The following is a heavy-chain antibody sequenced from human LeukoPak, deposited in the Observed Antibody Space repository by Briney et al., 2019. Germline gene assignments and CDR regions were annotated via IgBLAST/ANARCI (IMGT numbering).Heavy chain of an antibody. CDR2: ISYDGSNK. J-gene: IGHJ4*02. V-gene: IGHV3-30*18. D-gene: IGHD6-13*01. CDR1: GFTFSSYG. Sequence: GGSQRLSCAASGFTFSSYGMHWVRQAPGKGLEWVAVISYDGSNKYYADSVKGRFTISRDNSKNTLYLQMNSLRAEDTAVYYCAKEGHGSSLDYWGQGTLVTVSS. CDR3: AKEGHGSSLDY.